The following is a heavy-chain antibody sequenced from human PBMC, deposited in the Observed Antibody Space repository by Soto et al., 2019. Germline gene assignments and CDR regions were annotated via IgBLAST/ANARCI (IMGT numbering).Heavy chain of an antibody. CDR2: IRSKGSGGTS. V-gene: IGHV3-49*04. Sequence: GGSLRLSCAASGFTFSSYAMHWVRQAPGKGLEWVGFIRSKGSGGTSEYAASVKGRFTFSRDDSKSIAYLQMNSLKTEGTAVYYCTRDQPITPWGQGTMVTVSS. CDR1: GFTFSSYA. D-gene: IGHD3-10*01. J-gene: IGHJ3*01. CDR3: TRDQPITP.